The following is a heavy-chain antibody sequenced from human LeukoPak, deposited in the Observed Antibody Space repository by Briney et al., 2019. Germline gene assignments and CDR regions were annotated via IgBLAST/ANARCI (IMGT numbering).Heavy chain of an antibody. Sequence: SETLSLTCAVSGGSISSGDFPWSWIRQPPGKGLEWIGYIFHTGHTSYNPSLKSRVTISVDMSKNQLSLRLTSVTAADTAVYYCARGFYGAGSHFDYWGQGTLVTVSS. D-gene: IGHD3-10*01. CDR1: GGSISSGDFP. J-gene: IGHJ4*02. V-gene: IGHV4-30-2*01. CDR2: IFHTGHT. CDR3: ARGFYGAGSHFDY.